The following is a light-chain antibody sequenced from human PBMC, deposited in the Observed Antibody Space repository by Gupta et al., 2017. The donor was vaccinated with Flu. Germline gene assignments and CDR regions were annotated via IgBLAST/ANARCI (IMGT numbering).Light chain of an antibody. V-gene: IGKV3-11*01. CDR3: QQHANWPPIT. CDR2: DAS. Sequence: ATLSLSPGERATPSCRASQSVSSYLAWYQQKPGQAPRLLIYDASNRATGIPARFSGSGSGTDFTLTISSREPEDFSVYYCQQHANWPPITFGQGTQVEIK. J-gene: IGKJ5*01. CDR1: QSVSSY.